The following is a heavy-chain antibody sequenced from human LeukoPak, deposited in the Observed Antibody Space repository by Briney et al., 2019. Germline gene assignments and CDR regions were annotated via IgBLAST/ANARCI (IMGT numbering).Heavy chain of an antibody. CDR1: GYTFTSYG. D-gene: IGHD1-26*01. CDR2: INTNTGNP. V-gene: IGHV7-4-1*02. Sequence: ASVKVSCKASGYTFTSYGISWVRQAPGQGLEWMGWINTNTGNPTCAQGFTGRFVFSLDTSVSTAYLQISSLKAEDTAVYYCARLSGSYYPYYFDYWGQGTLVTVSS. J-gene: IGHJ4*02. CDR3: ARLSGSYYPYYFDY.